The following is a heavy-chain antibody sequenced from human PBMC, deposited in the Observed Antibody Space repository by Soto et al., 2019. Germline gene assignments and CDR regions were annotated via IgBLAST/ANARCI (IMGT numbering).Heavy chain of an antibody. CDR1: GFTFSSYA. CDR3: ARVRYRRAVADHFDY. Sequence: HPGGSLRLSCAASGFTFSSYAMHWVRQAPGKGLEWVAVISYDGSNKYYADSVKGRFTISRDNSKNTLYLQMNSLRAEDTAVYYCARVRYRRAVADHFDYWGQGTLVTVSS. V-gene: IGHV3-30-3*01. D-gene: IGHD6-19*01. J-gene: IGHJ4*02. CDR2: ISYDGSNK.